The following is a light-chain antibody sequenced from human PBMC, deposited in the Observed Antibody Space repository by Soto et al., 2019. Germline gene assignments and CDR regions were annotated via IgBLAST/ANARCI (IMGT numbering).Light chain of an antibody. CDR1: QTLTRW. CDR2: DAS. J-gene: IGKJ1*01. V-gene: IGKV1-5*01. Sequence: LTQYPSPLSASVGDRVTIPCRASQTLTRWMAWYPQKAGEAPKLVICDASTLESGVPSRFSGSGAGTEFTLTITSRQPHDFATESCQHENCYPEAFGQGTKVDI. CDR3: QHENCYPEA.